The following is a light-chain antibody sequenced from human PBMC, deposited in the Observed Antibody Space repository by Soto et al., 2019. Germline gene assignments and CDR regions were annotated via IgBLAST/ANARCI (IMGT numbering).Light chain of an antibody. J-gene: IGLJ2*01. V-gene: IGLV3-1*01. CDR3: LPGDSSTVV. Sequence: SYELTQPPSVSVSPGQTASITCSGDKLGDKYACGYQQKPGQSPVLVISQDSKRPSGIPEGFSGSNSGNTATLTIGGTPPLEEGNYAGLPGDSSTVVFGGGTK. CDR2: QDS. CDR1: KLGDKY.